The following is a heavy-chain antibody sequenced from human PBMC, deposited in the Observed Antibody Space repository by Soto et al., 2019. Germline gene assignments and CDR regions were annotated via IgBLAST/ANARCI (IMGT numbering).Heavy chain of an antibody. D-gene: IGHD1-26*01. V-gene: IGHV1-69*01. CDR1: GGTFRSYT. CDR2: IIPLFGTA. Sequence: VQLVQSGAEVKKPGSSVKVSCKASGGTFRSYTINWVRQAPGHGLEWMGGIIPLFGTANYAQKFQGRVTITADESTSTAYMELSSLRSEDTAVYYCARDAQQRIFNLGATSMFCFDPWGQGTLVTVSS. CDR3: ARDAQQRIFNLGATSMFCFDP. J-gene: IGHJ5*02.